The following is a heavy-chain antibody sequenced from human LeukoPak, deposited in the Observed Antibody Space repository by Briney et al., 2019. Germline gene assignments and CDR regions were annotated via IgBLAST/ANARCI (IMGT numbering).Heavy chain of an antibody. CDR2: IIPIFGTA. CDR3: ARGPSGYSGSYYFDY. J-gene: IGHJ4*02. CDR1: GGTFSSYA. V-gene: IGHV1-69*01. D-gene: IGHD5-12*01. Sequence: GSSVKFSCKASGGTFSSYAISWVRQAPGQGLEWMGGIIPIFGTANYAQKFQGRVTITADESTSTAYMELSSLRSEDTAVYYCARGPSGYSGSYYFDYWGQGTLVTVSS.